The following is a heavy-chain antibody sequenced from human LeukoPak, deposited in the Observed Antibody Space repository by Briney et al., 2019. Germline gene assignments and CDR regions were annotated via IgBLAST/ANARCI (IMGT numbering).Heavy chain of an antibody. D-gene: IGHD3-10*01. J-gene: IGHJ4*02. CDR2: ISSVGTTV. CDR3: ARDRGFGGPDY. Sequence: SGGSLRLSCAASGFNFSSYEMNWVRQAPGKGREWVSYISSVGTTVYYADFVKGPFTISRDNAKNSLHLQLNSLRGEDTAVYYCARDRGFGGPDYWGQGTLVTVSS. CDR1: GFNFSSYE. V-gene: IGHV3-48*03.